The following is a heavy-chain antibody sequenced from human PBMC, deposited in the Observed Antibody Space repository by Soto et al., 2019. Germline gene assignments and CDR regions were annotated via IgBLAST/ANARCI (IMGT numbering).Heavy chain of an antibody. J-gene: IGHJ6*02. CDR3: ARDRVLRYFDWPKTTDGMDV. V-gene: IGHV1-3*01. CDR1: GYTFTSYA. Sequence: ASVKVSCKASGYTFTSYAMHWVPQAPGQRLEWMGWINAGNGNTKYSQKFQGRVTITRDTSASTAYMELSSLRSEDTAVYYCARDRVLRYFDWPKTTDGMDVWRQGTTVTVSS. D-gene: IGHD3-9*01. CDR2: INAGNGNT.